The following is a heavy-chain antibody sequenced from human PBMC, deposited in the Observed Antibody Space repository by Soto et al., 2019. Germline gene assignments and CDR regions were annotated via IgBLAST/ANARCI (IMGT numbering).Heavy chain of an antibody. CDR3: ARGYCADDICYYFDF. J-gene: IGHJ4*02. Sequence: QVQLVQSGPEVKKPGASVKVSCETSGYTFTTYDITWVRQAPGQGLEWMGWISTFNGDTKYEEKLQDRVTMTTDTFTATAYMELRSLGSDDTAVYYCARGYCADDICYYFDFSGQGTLVTVSS. CDR2: ISTFNGDT. V-gene: IGHV1-18*01. D-gene: IGHD2-8*01. CDR1: GYTFTTYD.